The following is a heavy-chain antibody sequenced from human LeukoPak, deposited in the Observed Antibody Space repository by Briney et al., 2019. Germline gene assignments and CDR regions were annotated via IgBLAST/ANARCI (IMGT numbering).Heavy chain of an antibody. V-gene: IGHV1-2*02. CDR1: GYTFTGYY. Sequence: GASVKVSCKASGYTFTGYYMHWVRQAPGQGLEWMGWINPNSGGTNYAQKFQGRVTMTRDTSISTAYMELSRLRSDDTAVYYCARDARGGVRGVTNWFDPWGQGTLVTVSS. J-gene: IGHJ5*02. CDR2: INPNSGGT. D-gene: IGHD3-10*01. CDR3: ARDARGGVRGVTNWFDP.